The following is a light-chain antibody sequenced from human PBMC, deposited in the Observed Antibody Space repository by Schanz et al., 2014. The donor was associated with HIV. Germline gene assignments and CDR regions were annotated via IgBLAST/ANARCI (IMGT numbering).Light chain of an antibody. CDR3: QQCVTYPYT. V-gene: IGKV1-5*03. J-gene: IGKJ2*01. CDR2: QAS. CDR1: QSISSD. Sequence: DIQMTQSPSTLSASVGDRVSIICRSSQSISSDLAWYQQKPGKAPKLLIYQASILETGVPSRFSGSGSGTSFTLTITSLQPDDFATYYCQQCVTYPYTFGQGTKLDIK.